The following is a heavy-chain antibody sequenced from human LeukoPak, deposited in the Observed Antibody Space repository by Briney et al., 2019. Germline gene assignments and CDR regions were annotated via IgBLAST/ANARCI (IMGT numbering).Heavy chain of an antibody. D-gene: IGHD1-26*01. J-gene: IGHJ4*02. Sequence: PSETLSLTCTVSGGSISSGSYYWSWIRQPAGKGLEWIGRIYTSGSTNYNPSLKSRVTISVDTSKNQFSLKLSSVTAADTAVYYCARAGIVGATGFDYWGQGTLVTVSS. CDR3: ARAGIVGATGFDY. V-gene: IGHV4-61*02. CDR2: IYTSGST. CDR1: GGSISSGSYY.